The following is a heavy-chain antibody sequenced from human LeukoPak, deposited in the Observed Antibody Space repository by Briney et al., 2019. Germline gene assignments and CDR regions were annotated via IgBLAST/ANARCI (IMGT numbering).Heavy chain of an antibody. CDR2: ISNDGSNK. Sequence: PGGSLRLSCAASGFTFRSYGMHWVRQTPGKGLEWVAVISNDGSNKDYADSVKGRFTISRDDSKNTVYLQMNSLRTEDTALYYCAKVNVEGVCHWGQGTLVTVSS. CDR1: GFTFRSYG. V-gene: IGHV3-30*18. J-gene: IGHJ4*02. D-gene: IGHD2-8*01. CDR3: AKVNVEGVCH.